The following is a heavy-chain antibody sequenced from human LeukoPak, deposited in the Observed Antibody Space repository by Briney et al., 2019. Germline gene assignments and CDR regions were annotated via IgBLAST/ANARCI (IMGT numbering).Heavy chain of an antibody. D-gene: IGHD6-19*01. J-gene: IGHJ4*02. V-gene: IGHV3-74*01. CDR1: GLVVRSIW. CDR3: IRSGGWPGF. CDR2: IDDVGSAT. Sequence: GSLSLSCDASGLVVRSIWMHWVRQAPGKGLVWVSRIDDVGSATAYADSVKGRFIISRDDAKNTVYLQMSSLRAEDTAMYCCIRSGGWPGFWGQGTLVTVSS.